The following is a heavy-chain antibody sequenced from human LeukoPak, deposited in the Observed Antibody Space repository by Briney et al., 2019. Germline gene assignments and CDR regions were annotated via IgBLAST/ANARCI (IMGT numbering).Heavy chain of an antibody. D-gene: IGHD1-14*01. CDR1: GYTFTGYY. J-gene: IGHJ4*02. CDR3: ARDMTGGIWARATSFDH. V-gene: IGHV1-2*02. Sequence: ASVKVSCKASGYTFTGYYMHWVRQAPGQGPEWMGWIDPDSGGSEYGQKFQGRVTFTSDTSSTTIYMEVRSLKSDDTAVYYCARDMTGGIWARATSFDHWGQGTLVTVSS. CDR2: IDPDSGGS.